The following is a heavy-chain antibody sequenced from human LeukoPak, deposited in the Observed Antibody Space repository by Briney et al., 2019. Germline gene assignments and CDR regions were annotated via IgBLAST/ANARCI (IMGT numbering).Heavy chain of an antibody. Sequence: GGSLGLSCAASGFTFSTYAMGWVRQAPGKGLEWVSSIKGGGGDPFYAESVRGRFTISRDNSKNTLYLQLNSLRAEDTAVYFCAKGGHDFNPFYCWGQGTLVTVSS. V-gene: IGHV3-23*01. CDR2: IKGGGGDP. D-gene: IGHD2-21*02. CDR1: GFTFSTYA. J-gene: IGHJ4*02. CDR3: AKGGHDFNPFYC.